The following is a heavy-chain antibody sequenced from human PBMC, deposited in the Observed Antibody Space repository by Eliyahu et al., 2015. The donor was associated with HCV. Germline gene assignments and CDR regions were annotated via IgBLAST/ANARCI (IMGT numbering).Heavy chain of an antibody. Sequence: QVQLVQSGAEVKKPGASVKVSCKASGYTFTTYGITWVRQAPGQGLEWMGWISAYNGNTNYAQKLQGRVTMTTDTSTSTAYMELRSLRSDDTAFYYCARDLWEMVGPENWFDPWGQGTLVTVSS. V-gene: IGHV1-18*04. J-gene: IGHJ5*02. CDR3: ARDLWEMVGPENWFDP. CDR2: ISAYNGNT. CDR1: GYTFTTYG. D-gene: IGHD2-8*01.